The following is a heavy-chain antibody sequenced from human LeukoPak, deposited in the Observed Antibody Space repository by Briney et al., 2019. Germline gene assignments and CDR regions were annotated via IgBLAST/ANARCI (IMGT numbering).Heavy chain of an antibody. CDR3: TGSFGELSFFAY. Sequence: GGSLRLSCTASGFTFGDYGMSWVRQAPGKGLEWVGFIRSNAYGGTTEYAASVKGRFTISRDDSKSIAYLQVNSLKTEDTAVYYCTGSFGELSFFAYWGQGTLVTVSS. CDR1: GFTFGDYG. J-gene: IGHJ4*02. D-gene: IGHD3-10*01. V-gene: IGHV3-49*04. CDR2: IRSNAYGGTT.